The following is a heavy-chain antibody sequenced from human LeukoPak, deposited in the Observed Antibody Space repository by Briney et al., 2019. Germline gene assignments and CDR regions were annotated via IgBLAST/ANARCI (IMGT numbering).Heavy chain of an antibody. J-gene: IGHJ4*02. Sequence: GGSLRLSCAASGFTFSSYSINWVRQAPGKGLEWVAVIWYDGSSKYYAGSVKGRFTVSRDNSKNTLYLQMNSLRAEDTAVYYCARDTPGVEVAVDYWGQGTLVTVSS. CDR1: GFTFSSYS. D-gene: IGHD6-19*01. CDR2: IWYDGSSK. V-gene: IGHV3-33*08. CDR3: ARDTPGVEVAVDY.